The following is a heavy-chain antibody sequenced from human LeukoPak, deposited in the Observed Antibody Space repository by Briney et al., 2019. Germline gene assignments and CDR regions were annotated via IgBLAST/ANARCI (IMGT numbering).Heavy chain of an antibody. CDR2: FSSSGGTI. D-gene: IGHD3-22*01. V-gene: IGHV3-48*01. CDR3: ARDAYYYDTSGSDVWYFDY. J-gene: IGHJ4*02. Sequence: GASLRLSCAACGFTFSCYSMNWLRQPPGKRLEWVSYFSSSGGTIYYADSVKGQFAISRDNAKDSLYVQMTSLRAEDTAVYYCARDAYYYDTSGSDVWYFDYWGQGTQVTVSS. CDR1: GFTFSCYS.